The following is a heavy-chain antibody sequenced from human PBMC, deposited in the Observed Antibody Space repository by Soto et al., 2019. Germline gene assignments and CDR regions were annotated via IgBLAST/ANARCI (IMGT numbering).Heavy chain of an antibody. CDR3: ARLYSNNWYWFDP. D-gene: IGHD6-13*01. Sequence: ETLSLTCAVFSDSFSSYYWSWVRHAPGNGLEWIGYVYYSGTTHYNSSLKSRVTISVDTSRNQFSLRLSSVTAADTAIYYCARLYSNNWYWFDPWGQGTLVTVSS. CDR1: SDSFSSYY. CDR2: VYYSGTT. J-gene: IGHJ5*02. V-gene: IGHV4-59*01.